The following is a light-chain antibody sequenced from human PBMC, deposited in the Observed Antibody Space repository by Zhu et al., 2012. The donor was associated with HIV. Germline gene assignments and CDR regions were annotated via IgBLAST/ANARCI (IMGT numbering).Light chain of an antibody. CDR2: KAS. V-gene: IGKV1-5*03. Sequence: DIQMTQFPSTLSASVGDRVTITCRASQSISTWLAWYQQKPGKAPKLLIYKASTLESGVPSRFSGRGSGTEFTLTISSLQPDDLATYYCQQYNSYSYSFGQGTKLEIK. CDR3: QQYNSYSYS. J-gene: IGKJ2*03. CDR1: QSISTW.